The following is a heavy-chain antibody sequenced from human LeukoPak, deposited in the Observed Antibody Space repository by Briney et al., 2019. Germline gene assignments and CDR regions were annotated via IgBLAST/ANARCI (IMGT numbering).Heavy chain of an antibody. V-gene: IGHV4-59*11. D-gene: IGHD3-16*01. Sequence: SETLSLTCTVSGGSISSHYWSWIRQPPGKGLEWIGYIYYSGSTNYNPSLKSRVTISVDTSKNQFSLKLSSVTAADTAVYYCARDGVVRAWDAFDIWGQGTMVTVSS. CDR1: GGSISSHY. J-gene: IGHJ3*02. CDR2: IYYSGST. CDR3: ARDGVVRAWDAFDI.